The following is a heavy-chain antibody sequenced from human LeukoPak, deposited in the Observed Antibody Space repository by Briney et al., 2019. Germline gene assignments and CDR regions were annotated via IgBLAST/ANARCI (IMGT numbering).Heavy chain of an antibody. V-gene: IGHV4-61*02. J-gene: IGHJ4*02. CDR2: VYTSGST. CDR1: GGSISSGSYY. Sequence: SETLSLTCTVSGGSISSGSYYWTWIRQPAGKGLEWIGRVYTSGSTSYNPSLESRVTISGDASKNLFSLKLTSVTVADTGVYYCARTRYYYNSRSYGAPYYFDYWGQGTLVTVSS. CDR3: ARTRYYYNSRSYGAPYYFDY. D-gene: IGHD3-10*01.